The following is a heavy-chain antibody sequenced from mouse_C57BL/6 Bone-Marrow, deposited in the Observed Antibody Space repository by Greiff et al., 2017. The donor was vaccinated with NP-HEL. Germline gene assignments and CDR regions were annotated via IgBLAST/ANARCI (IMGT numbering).Heavy chain of an antibody. CDR1: GYTFTSYW. V-gene: IGHV1-50*01. CDR3: ARRGYYGPLDY. Sequence: QVQLQQPGAELVKPGASVKLSCKASGYTFTSYWMQWVKQRPGQGLEWIGEIDPSDSYTNYNQKFKGKANLTVDTSSSTAYMQLSSLTSEDSAVYYCARRGYYGPLDYWGQGTTLTVSS. D-gene: IGHD1-2*01. J-gene: IGHJ2*01. CDR2: IDPSDSYT.